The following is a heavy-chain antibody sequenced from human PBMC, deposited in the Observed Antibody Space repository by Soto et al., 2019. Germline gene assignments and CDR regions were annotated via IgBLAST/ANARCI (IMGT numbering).Heavy chain of an antibody. CDR3: AKVDIVVVGAANFDY. Sequence: GGSLRLSCAASGFTFSSYAMSWVRQAPGKGLEWVSAISGSGGSTYYADSVKGRFTIYRDNSKNTLYLQMNSLRAEDTAVYYCAKVDIVVVGAANFDYWGQGTLVTVSS. D-gene: IGHD2-15*01. CDR1: GFTFSSYA. CDR2: ISGSGGST. V-gene: IGHV3-23*01. J-gene: IGHJ4*02.